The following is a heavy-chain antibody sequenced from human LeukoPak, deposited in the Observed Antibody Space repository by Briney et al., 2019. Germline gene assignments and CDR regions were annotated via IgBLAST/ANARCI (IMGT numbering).Heavy chain of an antibody. CDR2: IIPIFGTA. V-gene: IGHV1-69*13. Sequence: ASVKVSCKASGGTFSSYAISWVRQAPGQGLEWMGGIIPIFGTANYAQKFQGRVTITADESTSTAYMELSSLRSEDTAVYYCARGLVAKLKRYYYMDVWGKGTTVTVSS. D-gene: IGHD4-23*01. J-gene: IGHJ6*03. CDR1: GGTFSSYA. CDR3: ARGLVAKLKRYYYMDV.